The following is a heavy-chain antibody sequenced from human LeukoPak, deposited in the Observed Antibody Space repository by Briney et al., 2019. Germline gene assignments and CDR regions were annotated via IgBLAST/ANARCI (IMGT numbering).Heavy chain of an antibody. D-gene: IGHD2-2*02. V-gene: IGHV1-8*01. CDR2: TNPNSGNT. J-gene: IGHJ6*02. CDR3: ARGLVVPAAIGGYYYGMDV. Sequence: ASVKVSCKASGYTFTSYDINWVRQAPGQGLEWMGWTNPNSGNTGYAQKFQGRVTMTRNTSISTAYMELSSLRSEDTAVYYCARGLVVPAAIGGYYYGMDVWGQGTTVTVSS. CDR1: GYTFTSYD.